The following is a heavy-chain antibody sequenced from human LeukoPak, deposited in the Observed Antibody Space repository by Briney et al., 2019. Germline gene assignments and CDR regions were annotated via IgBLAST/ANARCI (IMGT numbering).Heavy chain of an antibody. Sequence: SETLSLTCTVSGGSLGSYHWSWIRQPPGKGLEWIGYINYSGTSNYNPSLKGRVSISVDTSKNQFSLKLSSVTAADTAVYYCARGTMMVGPWGQGTQVTVSS. CDR1: GGSLGSYH. CDR2: INYSGTS. CDR3: ARGTMMVGP. J-gene: IGHJ5*02. D-gene: IGHD3-22*01. V-gene: IGHV4-59*01.